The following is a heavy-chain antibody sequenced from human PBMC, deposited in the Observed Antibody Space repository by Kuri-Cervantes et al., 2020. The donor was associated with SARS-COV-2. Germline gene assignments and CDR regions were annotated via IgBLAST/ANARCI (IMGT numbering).Heavy chain of an antibody. J-gene: IGHJ4*02. CDR2: IYHSGST. D-gene: IGHD4-17*01. Sequence: GSLRLSCAASGFTFSSYWMSWVRQAPGKGLEWIGSIYHSGSTYYNPSLKSRVTISVDTSKNQFSLKLSSVTAADTAVYYCASGTYGDYLDYWGQGTRVTVSS. CDR3: ASGTYGDYLDY. V-gene: IGHV4-38-2*01. CDR1: GFTFSSYW.